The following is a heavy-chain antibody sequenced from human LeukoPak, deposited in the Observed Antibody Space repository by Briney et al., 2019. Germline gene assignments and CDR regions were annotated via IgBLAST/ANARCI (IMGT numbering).Heavy chain of an antibody. CDR2: ISGYNGNP. V-gene: IGHV1-18*01. Sequence: GASVKVSCKTSGYTFTNYGISWVRQAPGQGLEWMGWISGYNGNPRYAQKVQGRVTMTTATSTTTAYVKVNSLRSDDTTIYYCARDPSLAVAGIRLFDYWGQGTLVIVFS. J-gene: IGHJ4*02. CDR1: GYTFTNYG. D-gene: IGHD6-19*01. CDR3: ARDPSLAVAGIRLFDY.